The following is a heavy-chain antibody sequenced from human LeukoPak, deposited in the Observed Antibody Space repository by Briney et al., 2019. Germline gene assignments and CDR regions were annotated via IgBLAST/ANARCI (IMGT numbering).Heavy chain of an antibody. J-gene: IGHJ4*02. V-gene: IGHV3-11*04. D-gene: IGHD1-26*01. CDR2: ISSSGNTI. CDR1: ASTFSDYY. CDR3: ARVKYSGSYPHDY. Sequence: GGPLRLSCAASASTFSDYYISSIRQAPRKWLELDSYISSSGNTIYYADTVKGRFTISRDNAKNSLYLQMNSLRVEDTALYYCARVKYSGSYPHDYWGQGTLVTVSS.